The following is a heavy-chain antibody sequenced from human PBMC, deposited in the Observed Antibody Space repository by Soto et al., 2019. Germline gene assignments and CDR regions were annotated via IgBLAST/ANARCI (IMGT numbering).Heavy chain of an antibody. CDR3: ARVRLGIGFGAFDI. CDR1: GGSFSGYY. J-gene: IGHJ3*02. CDR2: INHSGST. V-gene: IGHV4-34*01. D-gene: IGHD7-27*01. Sequence: SETLSLTCAVYGGSFSGYYWSWIRQPPGKGLEWIGEINHSGSTNYNPSLKSRVTISVDTSKNQFSLKLSSVTAADTAVYYCARVRLGIGFGAFDIWGQGTMVTVSS.